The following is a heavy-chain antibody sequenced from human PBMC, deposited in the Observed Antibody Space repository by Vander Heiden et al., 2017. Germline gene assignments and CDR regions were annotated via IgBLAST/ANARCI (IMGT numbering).Heavy chain of an antibody. D-gene: IGHD3-3*01. J-gene: IGHJ4*02. Sequence: EVQLVQSGAEVKKPGATVKISCKVSGHTFTDYYMNWGQQAPGRGLEWMGFVDTQDGETKNAGKFQGRVTVTGATSRETGYMEVRRMRSEDTAVYYYATAGLEKPPECCWSQGTMVTVSS. CDR2: VDTQDGET. CDR1: GHTFTDYY. CDR3: ATAGLEKPPECC. V-gene: IGHV1-69-2*01.